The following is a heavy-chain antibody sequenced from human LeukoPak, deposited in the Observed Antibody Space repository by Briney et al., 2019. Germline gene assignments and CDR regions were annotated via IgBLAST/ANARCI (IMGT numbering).Heavy chain of an antibody. Sequence: ASVKLSCKASGYTFTSYYTHWVRRAPGQGLEWMGIINPSGGGTTYAPKFQGRVTMTRDTSTSTVYMELSSLTSDDTAVYYCARNGVGSGSYEPASYFYYMDDWGKGTTVTVSS. CDR3: ARNGVGSGSYEPASYFYYMDD. J-gene: IGHJ6*03. V-gene: IGHV1-46*01. CDR2: INPSGGGT. CDR1: GYTFTSYY. D-gene: IGHD3-10*01.